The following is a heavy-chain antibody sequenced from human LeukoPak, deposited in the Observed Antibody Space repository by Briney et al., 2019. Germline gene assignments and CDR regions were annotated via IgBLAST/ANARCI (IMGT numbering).Heavy chain of an antibody. CDR2: INHSGST. J-gene: IGHJ4*02. CDR1: GGSFSGYY. V-gene: IGHV4-34*01. CDR3: AIKYYDFWSGYRTYFDY. Sequence: SETLSLTCAVYGGSFSGYYWSWIRQPPGKGLEWIGEINHSGSTNYNPSLKSRVTMSVDTSKNQFSLKLSSVTAADTAVYYCAIKYYDFWSGYRTYFDYWGQGTLVTVSS. D-gene: IGHD3-3*01.